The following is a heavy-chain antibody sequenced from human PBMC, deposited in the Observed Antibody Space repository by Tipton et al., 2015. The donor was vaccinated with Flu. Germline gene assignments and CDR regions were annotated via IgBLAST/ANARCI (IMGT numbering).Heavy chain of an antibody. V-gene: IGHV3-53*01. J-gene: IGHJ4*02. CDR3: ARVPGQWSNYLDY. CDR2: FYSGDST. D-gene: IGHD3-3*01. CDR1: GFTVSSNY. Sequence: SLRLSCAASGFTVSSNYMGWVRQAPGKGLEWVSVFYSGDSTYYADSVKGRFTISRDNSKNTLFLQMNSLRAEDTAVYYCARVPGQWSNYLDYWGQGTLVTVSS.